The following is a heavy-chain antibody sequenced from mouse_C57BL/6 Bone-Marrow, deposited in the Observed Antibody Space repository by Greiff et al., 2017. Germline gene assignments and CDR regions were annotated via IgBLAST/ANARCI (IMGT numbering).Heavy chain of an antibody. CDR2: INPSNGGT. Sequence: VQLQQSGTELVKPGASVKLSCKASGYTFTSYWMHWVKQRPGQGLEWIGNINPSNGGTNYNEKFKSKATLTVDKSSRTAYMQLSSLTSEDSAVYYCARTPPITTVVAPLGYWGQGTTLTVSS. V-gene: IGHV1-53*01. D-gene: IGHD1-1*01. CDR1: GYTFTSYW. J-gene: IGHJ2*01. CDR3: ARTPPITTVVAPLGY.